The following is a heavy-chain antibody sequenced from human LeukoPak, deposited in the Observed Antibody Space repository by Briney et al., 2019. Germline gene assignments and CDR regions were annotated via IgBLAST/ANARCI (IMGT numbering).Heavy chain of an antibody. CDR3: ARVGLRDNFDY. CDR1: GFTFRGTV. V-gene: IGHV3-7*01. CDR2: IKQDGSEK. D-gene: IGHD3-16*01. J-gene: IGHJ4*02. Sequence: PGGSLRLSCAASGFTFRGTVMTWVRRAPGKGLEWVANIKQDGSEKYYVDSVKGRFTISRDNAKNSLYLQMNSLRAEDTAVYYCARVGLRDNFDYWGQGTLVTVSS.